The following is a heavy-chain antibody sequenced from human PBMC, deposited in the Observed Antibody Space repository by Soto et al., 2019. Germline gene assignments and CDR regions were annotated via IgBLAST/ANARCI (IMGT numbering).Heavy chain of an antibody. CDR2: IYYSGST. CDR1: GGSISSGGYY. J-gene: IGHJ4*02. Sequence: QVQLQESGPGLVKPSQTLSLTCTVSGGSISSGGYYWSWIRQHPGKGLEWIGYIYYSGSTYYNPSRKSRVIIAVDPSKNLYSRKLSSVTAADTAVYYCARGVLHWGQGTLVTVSS. V-gene: IGHV4-31*03. CDR3: ARGVLH.